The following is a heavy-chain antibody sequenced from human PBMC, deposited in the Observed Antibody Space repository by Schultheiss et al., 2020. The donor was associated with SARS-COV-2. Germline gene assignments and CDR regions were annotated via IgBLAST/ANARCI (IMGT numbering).Heavy chain of an antibody. CDR1: GFTFSSYW. J-gene: IGHJ6*02. D-gene: IGHD2-8*02. CDR3: AKVGDCTGDNCYKFYYYGMDV. CDR2: ISETGTTI. V-gene: IGHV3-48*04. Sequence: GGSLRLSCAASGFTFSSYWMSWVRQAPGKGLEWLSYISETGTTIYYADSVKGRFIMSRDDGRNSLYLQMNRLRVEDTAVYYCAKVGDCTGDNCYKFYYYGMDVWGQGTTVTVSS.